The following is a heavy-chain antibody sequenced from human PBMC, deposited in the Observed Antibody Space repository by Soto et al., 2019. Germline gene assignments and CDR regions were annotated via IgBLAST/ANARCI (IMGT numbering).Heavy chain of an antibody. V-gene: IGHV1-69*12. CDR1: GGTFSSYA. CDR3: XXXXXLXXDX. J-gene: IGHJ4*02. Sequence: QVQLVQSGAEVKKPGSSVKVSCKASGGTFSSYAISWVRQAPGQGLEWMGGIIPIFGTANYAQKFQGRVTITADESTSTAYMELSSLRSEDXXVXXXXXXXXLXXDXWGQGTLVTVSS. CDR2: IIPIFGTA.